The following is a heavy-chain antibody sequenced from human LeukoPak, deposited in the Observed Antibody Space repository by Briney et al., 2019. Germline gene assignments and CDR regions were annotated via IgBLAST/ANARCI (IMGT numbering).Heavy chain of an antibody. CDR2: VYYSGST. CDR3: ARDHGGGYLFDY. CDR1: GGSISSYY. D-gene: IGHD1-26*01. J-gene: IGHJ4*02. Sequence: PSETLSLTCTVSGGSISSYYWSWIRQPPGKGLEWIGYVYYSGSTNYNPSLKSRVTISVDTSKNQFSLKLRSATAADTAVYYCARDHGGGYLFDYWGQGTLVTVSS. V-gene: IGHV4-59*01.